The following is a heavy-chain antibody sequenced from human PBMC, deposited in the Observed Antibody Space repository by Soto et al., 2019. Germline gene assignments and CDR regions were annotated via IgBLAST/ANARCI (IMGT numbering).Heavy chain of an antibody. CDR1: GGSMRDYF. CDR2: IYYSGRT. J-gene: IGHJ4*02. V-gene: IGHV4-59*01. Sequence: XETLSLTCTVSGGSMRDYFWTWIRQPPGKGLEWIGYIYYSGRTNYNPSLKSRVSISVDTSKNHFSLQLRSVTAADTAVYYCARVGGDDFGDSGGFDYWGQGTLVTVSS. D-gene: IGHD4-17*01. CDR3: ARVGGDDFGDSGGFDY.